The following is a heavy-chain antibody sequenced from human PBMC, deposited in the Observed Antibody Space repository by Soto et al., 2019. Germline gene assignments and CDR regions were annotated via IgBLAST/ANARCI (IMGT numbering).Heavy chain of an antibody. CDR3: AGRTGYPFDY. J-gene: IGHJ4*02. CDR1: GFIFSNYA. Sequence: EVQLLESGGGLVQPRGSLRLSCAASGFIFSNYAMNWVRQAPGKGLEWVSAVGGNGLDTYYADSVKGRFTISRDNSKNPLYLQMNSLRAEETAVYYCAGRTGYPFDYWGQGTLVTVSS. D-gene: IGHD3-9*01. CDR2: VGGNGLDT. V-gene: IGHV3-23*01.